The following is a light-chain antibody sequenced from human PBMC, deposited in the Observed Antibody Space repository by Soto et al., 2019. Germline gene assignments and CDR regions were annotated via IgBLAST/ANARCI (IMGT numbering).Light chain of an antibody. CDR1: QSLSTRY. V-gene: IGKV3-20*01. J-gene: IGKJ2*01. CDR2: GAS. CDR3: QQYDTPPFS. Sequence: EIVLTQSPGTLSLSPGERATLFCGASQSLSTRYLVWYQQRSGQSPRLLISGASSRAAGIPERFSGSGSGTDFTLTISRLEPEDFAVYYCQQYDTPPFSFGRGTKIEI.